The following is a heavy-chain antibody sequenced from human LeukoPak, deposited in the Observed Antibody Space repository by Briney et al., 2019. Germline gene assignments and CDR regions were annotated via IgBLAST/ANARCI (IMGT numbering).Heavy chain of an antibody. V-gene: IGHV4-59*02. CDR1: GGSVSTYY. D-gene: IGHD5-18*01. J-gene: IGHJ4*02. Sequence: PSETLSLTCTVSGGSVSTYYWSWIRQPPGKGLEWIGYIYHSGSTYYNPSLKSRVTISVDRSKNQFSLKLSSVTAADTAVYYCARAVDTAMVNWGQGTLVTVSS. CDR2: IYHSGST. CDR3: ARAVDTAMVN.